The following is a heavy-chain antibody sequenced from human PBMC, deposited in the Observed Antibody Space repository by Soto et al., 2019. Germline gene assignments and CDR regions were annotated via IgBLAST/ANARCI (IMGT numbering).Heavy chain of an antibody. CDR1: GYTFTTCG. V-gene: IGHV1-3*01. CDR3: ARRYPYYGIDY. D-gene: IGHD1-26*01. J-gene: IGHJ4*02. Sequence: QVQLVQSGAEVKKPGASVKVSCKASGYTFTTCGIHWVRQAPGQSLEWMGWINAGSGDTKYSQKFQGRVTITRDTYAETAYIELPSLRPEDTAVYYCARRYPYYGIDYWGQGTLVTVSS. CDR2: INAGSGDT.